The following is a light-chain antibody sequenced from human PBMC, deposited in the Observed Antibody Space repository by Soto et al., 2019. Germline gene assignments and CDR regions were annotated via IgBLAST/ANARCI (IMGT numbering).Light chain of an antibody. V-gene: IGKV1-5*03. CDR2: KAS. J-gene: IGKJ1*01. CDR1: QSISNS. Sequence: DIQMTQSPSTLSASVGDRVTITCRATQSISNSLAWYQQKPGKAPKLLIYKASSLESGVLARFSGSGSGTEFTLTIINLQPDDFATYYCQQYNRYWTFGQGTKVEIK. CDR3: QQYNRYWT.